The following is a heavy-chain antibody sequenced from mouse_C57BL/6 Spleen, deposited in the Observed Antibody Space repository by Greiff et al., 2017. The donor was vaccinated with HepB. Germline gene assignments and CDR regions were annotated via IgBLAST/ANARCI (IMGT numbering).Heavy chain of an antibody. CDR3: ARSSTVVVPYAMDY. CDR1: GYTFTSYG. J-gene: IGHJ4*01. CDR2: IYPRSGNT. Sequence: QXQQSGAELARPGTSVKLSCKASGYTFTSYGISWVKQRTGQGLEWIGEIYPRSGNTYYNEKFKGKATLTADKSSSTAYMELRSLTSEDSAVYFCARSSTVVVPYAMDYWGQGTSVTVSS. V-gene: IGHV1-81*01. D-gene: IGHD1-1*01.